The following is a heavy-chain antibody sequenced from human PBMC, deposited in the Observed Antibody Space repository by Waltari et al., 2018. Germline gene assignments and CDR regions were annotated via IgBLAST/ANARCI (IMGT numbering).Heavy chain of an antibody. Sequence: QVQLQQWGAGLLKPSETLSLTCAVYGGSFSGYYWSWLRQPPGKGLEWIGEINHSGSTNYNPSLKSRVTISVDTSKNQFSLKLSSVTAADTAVYYCASLLGMAPASHREFDYWGQGTLVTVSS. CDR2: INHSGST. D-gene: IGHD1-26*01. CDR3: ASLLGMAPASHREFDY. CDR1: GGSFSGYY. V-gene: IGHV4-34*01. J-gene: IGHJ4*02.